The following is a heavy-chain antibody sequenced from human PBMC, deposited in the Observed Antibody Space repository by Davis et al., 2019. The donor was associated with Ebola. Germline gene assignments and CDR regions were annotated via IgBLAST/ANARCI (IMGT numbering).Heavy chain of an antibody. Sequence: PSDTLSLTCAVYGGSFNDYYWGWIRQSPGHGLEWIGEINYIGKTYYNTALRSRVSLSIDRSKMQYSLRLTSVTAADTAVYYCVTSHQIRGKDCFDYWDQGNLVIVSS. CDR3: VTSHQIRGKDCFDY. CDR2: INYIGKT. CDR1: GGSFNDYY. J-gene: IGHJ4*02. D-gene: IGHD6-6*01. V-gene: IGHV4-34*01.